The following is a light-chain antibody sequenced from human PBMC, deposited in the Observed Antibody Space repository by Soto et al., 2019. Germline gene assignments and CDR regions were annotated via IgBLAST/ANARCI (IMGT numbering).Light chain of an antibody. V-gene: IGKV3-11*01. CDR1: QSVSNY. Sequence: EIVLTQSPATLSLSPGERATLSCRASQSVSNYLAWYQQKPGQAPRLLIYDASNRATGIPARFSGSGSGTDSTLTISSLEPEDFAVYYCQQRSNWPLTFGGGTKVDIK. J-gene: IGKJ4*01. CDR3: QQRSNWPLT. CDR2: DAS.